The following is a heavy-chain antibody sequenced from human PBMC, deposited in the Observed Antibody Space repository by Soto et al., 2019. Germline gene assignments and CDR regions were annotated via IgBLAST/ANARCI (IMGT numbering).Heavy chain of an antibody. CDR1: GGSISSYY. D-gene: IGHD6-6*01. Sequence: PSETQSLTCTVSGGSISSYYWSWIRQPPGKGLEWIGYIYYSGSTNYNPSLKSRVTISVDTSKNQFSLKLSSVTAADTAVYYCARRVWAARGYYYMDVWGKGTTVTVSS. V-gene: IGHV4-59*08. J-gene: IGHJ6*03. CDR2: IYYSGST. CDR3: ARRVWAARGYYYMDV.